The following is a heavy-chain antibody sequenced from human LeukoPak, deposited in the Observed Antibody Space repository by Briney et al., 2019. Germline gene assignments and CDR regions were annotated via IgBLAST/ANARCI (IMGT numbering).Heavy chain of an antibody. J-gene: IGHJ6*04. V-gene: IGHV3-48*03. Sequence: GGSLRLSCAASGFTFSSYEMNCVRQAPGKGLEWVPYISSSGSTIYYADSVKGRFTISRDNAKNSLYLQMNSLRAEDTAVYYCARDRLTSSYYYGMDVWGKGTTVTVSS. CDR1: GFTFSSYE. CDR2: ISSSGSTI. D-gene: IGHD6-19*01. CDR3: ARDRLTSSYYYGMDV.